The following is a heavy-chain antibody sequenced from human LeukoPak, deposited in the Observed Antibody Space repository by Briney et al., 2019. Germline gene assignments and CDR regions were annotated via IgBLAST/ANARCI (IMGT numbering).Heavy chain of an antibody. CDR1: GFIFSNYA. CDR3: ARAVENWFDP. J-gene: IGHJ5*02. Sequence: GGSLRLSCAASGFIFSNYAMHWVRQGPGKGLEWVAVTSYDQSNKYYADSVKGRFTISRDNSKNTLYLQMDSLRTDDTAVYYCARAVENWFDPWGQGTLVTVSS. CDR2: TSYDQSNK. V-gene: IGHV3-30-3*01. D-gene: IGHD4-23*01.